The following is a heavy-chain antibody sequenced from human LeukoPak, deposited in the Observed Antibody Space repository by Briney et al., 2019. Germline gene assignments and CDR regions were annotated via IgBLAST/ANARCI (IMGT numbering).Heavy chain of an antibody. Sequence: SVKVSCKASGGTFSSYAISCVRQAPGQGLEWMGGIIPIFGTANYAQKFQGRVTITADESTSTAYMELSSLRSEDTPVYYCAAGAIVVVPATSNPFDYWGQGTLVTVSS. D-gene: IGHD2-2*01. J-gene: IGHJ4*02. CDR2: IIPIFGTA. V-gene: IGHV1-69*13. CDR1: GGTFSSYA. CDR3: AAGAIVVVPATSNPFDY.